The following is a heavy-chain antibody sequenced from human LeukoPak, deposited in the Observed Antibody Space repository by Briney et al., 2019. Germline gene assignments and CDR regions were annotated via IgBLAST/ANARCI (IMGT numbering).Heavy chain of an antibody. J-gene: IGHJ1*01. Sequence: PSETLSLTCTVSGGSISSYYWSWIRQPPGKGLEWIGYIYYSGSTNYNPSLKSRVTISVDTSKNQFSLKLSSVTAADTAVYYCARAYGDYPAEYFQHWGQGTLVTVSS. V-gene: IGHV4-59*01. D-gene: IGHD4-17*01. CDR2: IYYSGST. CDR1: GGSISSYY. CDR3: ARAYGDYPAEYFQH.